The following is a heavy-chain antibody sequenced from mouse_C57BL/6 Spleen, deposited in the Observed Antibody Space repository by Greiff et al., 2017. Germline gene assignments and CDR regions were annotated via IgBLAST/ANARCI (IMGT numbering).Heavy chain of an antibody. Sequence: VQLQQSGAELVKPGASVKLSCTASGFNIKDYYMHWVKQRTEQGLEWIGRIDPADGDTKYAPKFQGKATITADTSSNTAYLQLSSLTSEDTAVYYCARGYGSNYYGMDDWGQGTPVTVSA. CDR3: ARGYGSNYYGMDD. J-gene: IGHJ4*01. CDR1: GFNIKDYY. D-gene: IGHD1-1*01. V-gene: IGHV14-2*01. CDR2: IDPADGDT.